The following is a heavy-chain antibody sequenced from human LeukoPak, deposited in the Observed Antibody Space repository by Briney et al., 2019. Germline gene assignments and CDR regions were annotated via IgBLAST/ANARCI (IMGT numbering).Heavy chain of an antibody. CDR3: AKDLVVAANYYYYMDV. Sequence: GGSLRLSCAASGFTFSSYGMSWVRQAPGKGLEWVSAISGSGGSTYYADSVKGRFTISRDNSKNTLYLQMNSLRAEDTAVYYCAKDLVVAANYYYYMDVWGKGTTVTISS. CDR1: GFTFSSYG. D-gene: IGHD2-15*01. J-gene: IGHJ6*03. CDR2: ISGSGGST. V-gene: IGHV3-23*01.